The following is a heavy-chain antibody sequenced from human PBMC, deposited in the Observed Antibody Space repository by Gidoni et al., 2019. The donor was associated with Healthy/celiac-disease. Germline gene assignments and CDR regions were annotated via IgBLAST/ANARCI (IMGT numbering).Heavy chain of an antibody. J-gene: IGHJ4*02. CDR2: INPSGGST. CDR1: GYTFTSYY. D-gene: IGHD3-10*01. V-gene: IGHV1-46*01. CDR3: ARDDGYYGSESYSSEDY. Sequence: QVQLVQSGAAVKKPGPSVKVSCKASGYTFTSYYMHWVRQAPGQGLEWMGIINPSGGSTSYAQKFQGRVTMTRDTSTSTVYMELSSLRSEDTAVYYCARDDGYYGSESYSSEDYWGQGTLVTVSS.